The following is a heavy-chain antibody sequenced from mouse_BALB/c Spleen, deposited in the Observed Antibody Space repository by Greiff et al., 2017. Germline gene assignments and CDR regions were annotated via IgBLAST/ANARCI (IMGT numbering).Heavy chain of an antibody. V-gene: IGHV3-2*02. CDR1: GYSITSDYA. CDR2: ISYSGST. J-gene: IGHJ2*01. CDR3: ARGAYYGNLRGFDY. D-gene: IGHD2-10*01. Sequence: DVKLQESGPGLVKPSQSLSLTCTVTGYSITSDYAWNWIRQFPGNKLEWMGYISYSGSTSYNPSLKSRISITRDTSKNQFFLQLNSVTTEDTATYYCARGAYYGNLRGFDYWGQGTTLTVSS.